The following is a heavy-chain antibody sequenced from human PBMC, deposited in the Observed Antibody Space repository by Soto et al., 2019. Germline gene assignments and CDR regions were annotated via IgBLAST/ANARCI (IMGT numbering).Heavy chain of an antibody. D-gene: IGHD5-18*01. J-gene: IGHJ6*02. Sequence: PGESLKISCKGSGYSFTSYWIGWVRQMPGKGLEWMGIIYPGDSDTRYSPSFQGQVTISADKSISTAYLQWSSLKASDTAMYYCARVPQGQLWFGYYGMDVWDQGTTVTVSS. CDR2: IYPGDSDT. CDR3: ARVPQGQLWFGYYGMDV. V-gene: IGHV5-51*01. CDR1: GYSFTSYW.